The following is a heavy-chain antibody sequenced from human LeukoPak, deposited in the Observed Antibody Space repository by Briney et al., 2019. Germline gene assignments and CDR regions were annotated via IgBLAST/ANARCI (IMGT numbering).Heavy chain of an antibody. D-gene: IGHD6-13*01. J-gene: IGHJ6*03. CDR3: ARAPRMDIAAATYYYYMDV. V-gene: IGHV4-4*07. Sequence: SETLSLTCTVSGGSISSYYWSWIRQPAGKGLEWIGRIYTSGSTNYNPSLKSRVTMSVDTSKNQFSLKLSSVTAADTAVYYCARAPRMDIAAATYYYYMDVWGKGTTVTVSS. CDR2: IYTSGST. CDR1: GGSISSYY.